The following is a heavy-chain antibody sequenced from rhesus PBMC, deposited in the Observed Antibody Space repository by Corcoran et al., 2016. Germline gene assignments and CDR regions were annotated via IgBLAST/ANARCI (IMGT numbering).Heavy chain of an antibody. D-gene: IGHD5-42*01. Sequence: QLQLQESGPGLVKPSETLSLPCAVSGGSIGSNYWSWLRQPPGKGLEWIGRISGSGGSTDNNPSLKSRVTISTDTSKNQFSLNLRSVTAADTAIYYCTRTLGGSFDYWGQGVLVTVSS. CDR1: GGSIGSNY. V-gene: IGHV4-173*01. J-gene: IGHJ4*01. CDR2: ISGSGGST. CDR3: TRTLGGSFDY.